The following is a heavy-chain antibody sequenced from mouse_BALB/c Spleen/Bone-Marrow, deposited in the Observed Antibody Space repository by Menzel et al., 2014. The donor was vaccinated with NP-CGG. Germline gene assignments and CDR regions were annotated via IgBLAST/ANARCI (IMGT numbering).Heavy chain of an antibody. V-gene: IGHV5-6*02. CDR3: ARRRDYDYFDY. CDR2: ISSGGSYT. J-gene: IGHJ2*01. Sequence: EVKLEESGGDLVKPGGSLKLSCAASGFTFSSYGMSWVRQIPDKRLEWVATISSGGSYTFYPDSVKGRFTISRDNAKNTVNLQMTSLKSEDTAMYYCARRRDYDYFDYWGQGTTLTVSS. CDR1: GFTFSSYG. D-gene: IGHD2-4*01.